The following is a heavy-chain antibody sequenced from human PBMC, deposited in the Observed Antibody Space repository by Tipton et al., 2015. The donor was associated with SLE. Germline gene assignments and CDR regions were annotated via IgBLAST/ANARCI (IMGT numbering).Heavy chain of an antibody. J-gene: IGHJ4*02. CDR3: ANLERYSGYDYHFDY. V-gene: IGHV3-30*14. CDR2: ITYDGNSK. D-gene: IGHD5-12*01. CDR1: GFMFRTYG. Sequence: SLRLSCAASGFMFRTYGMHWVRQAPGKGLEWVAVITYDGNSKYYADSVKGRFTLSRDSSENTLYLQMNSLRPEDTAVYYCANLERYSGYDYHFDYWGQGTLVTVSS.